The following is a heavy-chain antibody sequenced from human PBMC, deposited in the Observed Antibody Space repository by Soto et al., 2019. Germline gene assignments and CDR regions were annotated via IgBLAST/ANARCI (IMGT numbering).Heavy chain of an antibody. Sequence: SETLSLTCAVYGGSFSGYYWSWIRQPPGKGLEWIGEINHSGSTNYNPSLKSRVTISVDTSKNQFSLKLSSVTAADTAVYYCARHEPDGAFDIWGQGTMVTVSS. CDR2: INHSGST. CDR3: ARHEPDGAFDI. V-gene: IGHV4-34*01. J-gene: IGHJ3*02. CDR1: GGSFSGYY.